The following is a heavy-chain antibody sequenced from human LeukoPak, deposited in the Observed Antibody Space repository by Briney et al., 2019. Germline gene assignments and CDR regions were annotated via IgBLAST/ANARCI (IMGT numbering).Heavy chain of an antibody. CDR2: ISGSGGSI. D-gene: IGHD1-26*01. CDR3: AKFIVGASSRFDF. V-gene: IGHV3-23*01. Sequence: PGGSLRLSCAASGFTFSSYAMSWVRQAPGKGLEWVSDISGSGGSIYYADSVKGRFTISRDNSKNTLYLQMNSLRAEDTAVYYCAKFIVGASSRFDFWGQGTLVTVSS. J-gene: IGHJ4*02. CDR1: GFTFSSYA.